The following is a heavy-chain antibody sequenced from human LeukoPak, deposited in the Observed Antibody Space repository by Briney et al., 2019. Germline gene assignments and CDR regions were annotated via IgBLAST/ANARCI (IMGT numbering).Heavy chain of an antibody. V-gene: IGHV1-69*04. J-gene: IGHJ2*01. CDR1: GGTFSSYA. CDR3: ARDLGRIAVAGSWYFDL. CDR2: IIPILGIA. Sequence: GASVKVSCKASGGTFSSYAISWVRQAPGQGLEWMGRIIPILGIANYAQKFQGRVTITADKSTSTAYMELSSLRSEDTAVYYCARDLGRIAVAGSWYFDLWGRGTLVTVSS. D-gene: IGHD6-19*01.